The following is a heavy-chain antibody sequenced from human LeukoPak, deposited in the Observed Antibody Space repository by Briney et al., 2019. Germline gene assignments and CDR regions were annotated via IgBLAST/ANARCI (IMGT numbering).Heavy chain of an antibody. D-gene: IGHD1-1*01. Sequence: GASVKVSCKASGYTFTGYYMHWVRQAPGQGLQYMGRINPNSGGTNYAQKFQGRVTMTRDTSISTAYMELSRLRSDDTAVYYCARATPGGLHGYSFDYWGQGTVVTVFS. CDR3: ARATPGGLHGYSFDY. V-gene: IGHV1-2*06. CDR1: GYTFTGYY. CDR2: INPNSGGT. J-gene: IGHJ4*02.